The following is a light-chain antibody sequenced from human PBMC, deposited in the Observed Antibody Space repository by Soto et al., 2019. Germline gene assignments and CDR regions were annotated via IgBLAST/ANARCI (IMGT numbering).Light chain of an antibody. J-gene: IGKJ4*01. CDR2: KAS. Sequence: DIQMTQSPATLAASVGDRVSLTCRASQSIDTWLAWYQQKPGKAPNLLIYKASRLESGVPSRFSGSGSGTEFTLTISSLQAEDVAVYYCQQYYSTLNTFGGGTKVEIK. CDR3: QQYYSTLNT. CDR1: QSIDTW. V-gene: IGKV1-5*03.